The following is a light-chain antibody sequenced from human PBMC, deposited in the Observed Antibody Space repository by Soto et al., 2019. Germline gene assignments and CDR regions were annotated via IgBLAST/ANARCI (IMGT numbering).Light chain of an antibody. CDR3: CSYADSSTYV. J-gene: IGLJ1*01. CDR2: EDI. CDR1: SSDVGSYNL. V-gene: IGLV2-23*01. Sequence: QSALTQPASVSGSPGQSITISCTGTSSDVGSYNLVSWYQQHPGKAPKVMIYEDIKRPSGVSNRFSGSKSDNTASLTISGLQAEDEADYYCCSYADSSTYVFGTGTKLIVL.